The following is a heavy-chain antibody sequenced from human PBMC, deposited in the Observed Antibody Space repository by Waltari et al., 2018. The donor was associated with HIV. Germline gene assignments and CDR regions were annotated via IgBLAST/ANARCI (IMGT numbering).Heavy chain of an antibody. CDR3: ARSRDFGSGKDYDMDV. CDR1: GYTFTYRY. V-gene: IGHV1-45*02. J-gene: IGHJ6*02. Sequence: QMQLVQSGAEVTKTGSSLMDYCKASGYTFTYRYLHLVLQASGQALECMGWITPFNGNTNYAQKFQDRVTITRDRSMSTAYMELSSLRFEDTAMYYCARSRDFGSGKDYDMDVWGQGTTVTVSS. D-gene: IGHD3-10*01. CDR2: ITPFNGNT.